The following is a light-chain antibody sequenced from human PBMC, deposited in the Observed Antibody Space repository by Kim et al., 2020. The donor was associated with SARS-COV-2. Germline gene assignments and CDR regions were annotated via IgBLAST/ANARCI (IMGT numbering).Light chain of an antibody. J-gene: IGLJ2*01. CDR2: GKN. Sequence: SSELTQDPAVSVALGQTVRITCQGDSLRSYYASWYQQKPGQAPVIVIYGKNNRPSGIPDRFSGSSPGNTASLTITGAQAEDEADNYCNSRDSSGNHVVFG. CDR1: SLRSYY. CDR3: NSRDSSGNHVV. V-gene: IGLV3-19*01.